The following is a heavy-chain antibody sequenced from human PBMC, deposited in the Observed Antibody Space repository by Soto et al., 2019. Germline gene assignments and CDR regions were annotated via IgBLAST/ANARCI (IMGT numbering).Heavy chain of an antibody. D-gene: IGHD3-9*01. CDR1: GASISRDDYY. CDR2: IYSSGNS. CDR3: ASALTGDYVGFDY. Sequence: QVQLQESGPGLVKPSQTLSLTCSVSGASISRDDYYWSGIRQHPGKGLEWIAYIYSSGNSYYNPSLSRRVAISLDTSKNQFSLRLSSVTAADTGVYYCASALTGDYVGFDYWGQGTPATVSS. J-gene: IGHJ4*02. V-gene: IGHV4-31*03.